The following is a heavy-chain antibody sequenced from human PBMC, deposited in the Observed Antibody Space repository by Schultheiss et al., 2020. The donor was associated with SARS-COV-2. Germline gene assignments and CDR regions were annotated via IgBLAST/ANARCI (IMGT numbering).Heavy chain of an antibody. J-gene: IGHJ4*02. V-gene: IGHV4-34*01. D-gene: IGHD4-17*01. CDR3: ARVGGGYGDYYFDY. Sequence: SETLSLTCAVYGGSFSGYYWSWIRQPPGKGLEWIGEINHSGSTKYNPSLKSRVTISVDTSKNQFSLKLSSVTAADTAVYYCARVGGGYGDYYFDYWGQGTLVTVSS. CDR1: GGSFSGYY. CDR2: INHSGST.